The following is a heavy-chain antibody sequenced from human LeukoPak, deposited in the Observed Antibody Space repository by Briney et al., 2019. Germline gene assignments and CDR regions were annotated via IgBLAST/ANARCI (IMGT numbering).Heavy chain of an antibody. D-gene: IGHD5-18*01. Sequence: PVASVKVSCKASGYTFTGYYMHWVRQAPGQGLEWMGWINPNSGGTNYAQKFQGRVTMTRDTSISTAYMELSRLRSDDTAVYYCARGRGYSYGYYFDYWGQGTLVTVSS. V-gene: IGHV1-2*02. CDR3: ARGRGYSYGYYFDY. J-gene: IGHJ4*02. CDR1: GYTFTGYY. CDR2: INPNSGGT.